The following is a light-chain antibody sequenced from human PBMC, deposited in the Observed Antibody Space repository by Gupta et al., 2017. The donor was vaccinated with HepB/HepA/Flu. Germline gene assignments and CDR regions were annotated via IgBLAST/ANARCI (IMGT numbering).Light chain of an antibody. CDR1: QSVSNK. CDR2: GAS. CDR3: QQYNNWPPWT. Sequence: EIVMTQSPATLSVSPGERATLSCRASQSVSNKLAWYQHKPGQAPRLLIYGASTRATDIPARFSGSGSGTEFTLTISSLHSEDFAVYYCQQYNNWPPWTFGQGTKVEIK. J-gene: IGKJ1*01. V-gene: IGKV3-15*01.